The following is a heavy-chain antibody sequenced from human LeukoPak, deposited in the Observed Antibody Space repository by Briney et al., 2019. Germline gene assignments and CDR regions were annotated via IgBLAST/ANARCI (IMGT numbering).Heavy chain of an antibody. CDR3: VRVGYCTHGVCYSMDL. Sequence: SVKVSCKASGGTFTSYTISWVRQAPGQGLEWMGRIIPILGIANYAQKFQGRVTITADKSTSTAYMELSSLRSEDTAVYYCVRVGYCTHGVCYSMDLWGKGTTVTVSS. J-gene: IGHJ6*03. CDR2: IIPILGIA. D-gene: IGHD2-8*01. CDR1: GGTFTSYT. V-gene: IGHV1-69*02.